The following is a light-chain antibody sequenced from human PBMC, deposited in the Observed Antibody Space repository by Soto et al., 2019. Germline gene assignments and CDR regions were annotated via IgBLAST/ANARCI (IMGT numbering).Light chain of an antibody. V-gene: IGKV1-12*01. CDR1: QDISNY. CDR3: QQAKSFPIT. CDR2: SAS. J-gene: IGKJ5*01. Sequence: DIQMTQSPSSLSASVGDRVTITCQASQDISNYLNWYQQKPGKAPKLLIYSASTLVRGVPSRFSGSGSGTEFTLTISGLQPEDSLTYYCQQAKSFPITFGQGTRLEIK.